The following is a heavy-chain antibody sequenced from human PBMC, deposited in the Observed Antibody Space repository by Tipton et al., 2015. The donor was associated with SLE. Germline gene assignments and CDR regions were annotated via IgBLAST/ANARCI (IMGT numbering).Heavy chain of an antibody. Sequence: TLSLTCTVSGGSISSYYWSWIRQPPGKGLEWIGYIYYSGSTYYNPSLKSRVTISVDTSKNQFSLKLGSVTAADTAVYYCARAPRGCSSTSCLPYWGQGTLVTVSS. CDR3: ARAPRGCSSTSCLPY. CDR2: IYYSGST. D-gene: IGHD2-2*01. V-gene: IGHV4-59*08. CDR1: GGSISSYY. J-gene: IGHJ4*02.